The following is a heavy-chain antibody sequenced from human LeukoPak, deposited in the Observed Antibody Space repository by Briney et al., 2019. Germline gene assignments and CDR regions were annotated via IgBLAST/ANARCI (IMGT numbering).Heavy chain of an antibody. V-gene: IGHV1-2*02. CDR2: INPNSGGT. D-gene: IGHD3-3*01. CDR1: GYTFTGYY. CDR3: ARDRRFLEWFNYFDY. J-gene: IGHJ4*02. Sequence: GASVKVSCKASGYTFTGYYMHWVRQAPGQGLELMGWINPNSGGTNYAQKFQGRVTMTTDTSTSTAYMELRSLRSDDTAVYYCARDRRFLEWFNYFDYWGQGTLVTVSS.